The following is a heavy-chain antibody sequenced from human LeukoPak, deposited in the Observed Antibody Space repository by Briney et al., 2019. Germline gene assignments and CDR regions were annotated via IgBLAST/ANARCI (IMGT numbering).Heavy chain of an antibody. J-gene: IGHJ6*02. CDR1: GYTLSDYF. CDR2: INPNSGGT. V-gene: IGHV1-2*02. Sequence: ASVTVSRKASGYTLSDYFLHWVRQAPGQGLEWMGWINPNSGGTNYAQKFQGRVTMTRDTSINTAYMDLSSLRSDDTAVYYCARDYYGLDLWGQGTTVTVSS. CDR3: ARDYYGLDL.